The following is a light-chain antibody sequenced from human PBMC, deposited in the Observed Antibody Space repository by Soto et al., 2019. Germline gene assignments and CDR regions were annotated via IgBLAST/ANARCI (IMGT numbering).Light chain of an antibody. J-gene: IGKJ1*01. CDR2: DAS. V-gene: IGKV3-11*01. CDR1: QSVSSY. CDR3: QQYNNWPPWT. Sequence: EIVLTQSPATLSLSPGERATLSCRASQSVSSYLLWYQQKPGQAPRLLIYDASNRATGIPARFSGSGSGTEFTLTISSLQSEDFAVYYCQQYNNWPPWTFGQGTKVDIK.